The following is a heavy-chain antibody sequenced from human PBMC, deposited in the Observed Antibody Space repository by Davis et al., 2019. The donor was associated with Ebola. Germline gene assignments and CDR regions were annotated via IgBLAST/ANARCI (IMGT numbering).Heavy chain of an antibody. Sequence: GESLKISCTASGFTFSSYWMSWVRQAPGKGLEWVANIKQDRSEKYYVDSVKGRFTISRDNAKNSLYLQMNSLRAEDTAVYYCARERQLVFNYYMDVWGKGTTVTVSS. CDR2: IKQDRSEK. D-gene: IGHD6-13*01. CDR1: GFTFSSYW. V-gene: IGHV3-7*01. CDR3: ARERQLVFNYYMDV. J-gene: IGHJ6*03.